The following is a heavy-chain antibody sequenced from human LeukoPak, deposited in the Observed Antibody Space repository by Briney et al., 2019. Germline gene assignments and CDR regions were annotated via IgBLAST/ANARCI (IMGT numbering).Heavy chain of an antibody. Sequence: GGSLRLSYAASGFTFGDYGMSWGRQAPGKGLEWVSGINWNGGSTGYADSVKGRFTISRDNAKNSLYLQMNSLSAEDTALYYCAREATATRGCYGYVALDASDIWGQGTMVTVSS. D-gene: IGHD5-18*01. J-gene: IGHJ3*02. CDR2: INWNGGST. V-gene: IGHV3-20*03. CDR3: AREATATRGCYGYVALDASDI. CDR1: GFTFGDYG.